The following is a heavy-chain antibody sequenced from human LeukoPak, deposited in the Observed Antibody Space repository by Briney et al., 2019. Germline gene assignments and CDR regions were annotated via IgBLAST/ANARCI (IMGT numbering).Heavy chain of an antibody. CDR1: GFTFSSYA. V-gene: IGHV3-23*01. D-gene: IGHD5-24*01. CDR3: AKDPRVGSRVATPCH. J-gene: IGHJ4*02. CDR2: ISGSGGST. Sequence: GGSLRLSCAASGFTFSSYAMSWVRQAPGKGLEWVSAISGSGGSTYYADSVKGQFTISRDNSKSTLFLQMNSLRAEDTAVYYCAKDPRVGSRVATPCHWGQGTLVTVSS.